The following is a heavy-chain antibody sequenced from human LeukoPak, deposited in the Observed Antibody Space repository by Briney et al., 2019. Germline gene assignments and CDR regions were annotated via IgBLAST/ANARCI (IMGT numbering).Heavy chain of an antibody. CDR3: ARVGYDFWSGYLPFDY. J-gene: IGHJ4*02. V-gene: IGHV4-59*01. Sequence: SETLSLTCTVSGGSISSYYWSWIRQPPGKGLEWIGYIYYSGSTNYNPSLKSRVTISVDTSKNQFSLKLSSVTAADTAVYYCARVGYDFWSGYLPFDYWGQGTLVTVSS. D-gene: IGHD3-3*01. CDR2: IYYSGST. CDR1: GGSISSYY.